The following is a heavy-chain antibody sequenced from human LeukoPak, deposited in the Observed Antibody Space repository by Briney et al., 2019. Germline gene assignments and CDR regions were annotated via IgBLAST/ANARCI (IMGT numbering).Heavy chain of an antibody. CDR2: IYYSGST. Sequence: SETLSLTCTVSGGSISSGDYYWSWIRQPPGKGLEWIGYIYYSGSTYYNPSLKSRVTISVDTSKNQFSLKLSSVTAADTALYYCAASALAAAGTDYWGQGILVTVSS. D-gene: IGHD6-13*01. V-gene: IGHV4-30-4*01. CDR1: GGSISSGDYY. CDR3: AASALAAAGTDY. J-gene: IGHJ4*02.